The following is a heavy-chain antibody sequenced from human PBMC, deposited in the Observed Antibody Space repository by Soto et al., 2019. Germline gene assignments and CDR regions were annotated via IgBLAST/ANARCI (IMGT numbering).Heavy chain of an antibody. Sequence: LKVSCKASGYTFTTYAMHWVRQAPGQRFEWMGWINAGNGNTKYSQKFQGRVTITWDTSASTAYMELSSLRSEDTAVYYCAREYESSGYFFDYWGQGTLVTVSS. J-gene: IGHJ4*02. CDR3: AREYESSGYFFDY. CDR1: GYTFTTYA. V-gene: IGHV1-3*01. CDR2: INAGNGNT. D-gene: IGHD3-22*01.